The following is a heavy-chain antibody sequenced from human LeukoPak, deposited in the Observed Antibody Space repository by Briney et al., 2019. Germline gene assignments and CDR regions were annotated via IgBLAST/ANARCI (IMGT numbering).Heavy chain of an antibody. CDR2: ISYDGSNK. Sequence: PGGSLRLSCAASGFTFSSYAMHWVRQAPGKGLEWVAVISYDGSNKYYADSAKGRFTISRDNSKNTLYLQMNSLRAEDTAVYYCARDFGYYDSSGLNAFDIWGQGTMVTVSS. CDR3: ARDFGYYDSSGLNAFDI. J-gene: IGHJ3*02. CDR1: GFTFSSYA. V-gene: IGHV3-30-3*01. D-gene: IGHD3-22*01.